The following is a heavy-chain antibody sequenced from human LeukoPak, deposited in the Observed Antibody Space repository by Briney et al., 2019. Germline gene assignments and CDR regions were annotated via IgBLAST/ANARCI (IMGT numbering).Heavy chain of an antibody. V-gene: IGHV3-21*01. Sequence: PGGSLRLSCAASGFVLSSYTMKWVRQAPGKGPDWVSSITSSSTYIDYADSVKGRFTTSRDNAKNSLYLEMNSLRAEDTAVYYCARDAGGPSDYWGQGTLVTVSS. J-gene: IGHJ4*02. D-gene: IGHD3-10*01. CDR3: ARDAGGPSDY. CDR1: GFVLSSYT. CDR2: ITSSSTYI.